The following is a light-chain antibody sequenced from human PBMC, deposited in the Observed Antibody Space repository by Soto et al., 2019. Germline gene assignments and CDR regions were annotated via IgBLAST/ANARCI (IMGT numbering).Light chain of an antibody. CDR3: SSYSGSSNWV. V-gene: IGLV2-8*01. J-gene: IGLJ3*02. CDR1: CSDVGGYNY. Sequence: QSALTQPPSASGSPGQSVAISCTGTCSDVGGYNYVSWYQHHPGKAPKLMIYEVSRRPSGVSDRFSGSKSGNTASLTVSGLQAEDEADYYCSSYSGSSNWVFGGGTKLTVL. CDR2: EVS.